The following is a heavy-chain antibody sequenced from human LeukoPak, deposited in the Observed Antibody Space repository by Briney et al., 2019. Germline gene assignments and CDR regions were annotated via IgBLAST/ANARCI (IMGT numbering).Heavy chain of an antibody. CDR2: IYPGDSDT. J-gene: IGHJ5*02. Sequence: GESLKISCKGSGYSFTSYWIGWVRQMPGKGPEWMGIIYPGDSDTRHSPSFQGQVTISADKSISTAYLQWSSLKASDTAMYYCARRIVGATARFDPWGQGTLVTVSS. D-gene: IGHD1-26*01. V-gene: IGHV5-51*01. CDR1: GYSFTSYW. CDR3: ARRIVGATARFDP.